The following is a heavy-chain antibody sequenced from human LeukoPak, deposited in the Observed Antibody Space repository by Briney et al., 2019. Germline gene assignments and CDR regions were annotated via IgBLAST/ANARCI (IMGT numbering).Heavy chain of an antibody. Sequence: GGSLRFSCSASGFTFSSYSMNWVRQAPGKGLEWVSYISSSSSTIYYADSVKGRFTISRDNAKNSLYLQMNSLRAEDTAVYYCARDPRIAARPPFDYWGQGTLVTVSS. CDR2: ISSSSSTI. CDR3: ARDPRIAARPPFDY. CDR1: GFTFSSYS. V-gene: IGHV3-48*01. J-gene: IGHJ4*02. D-gene: IGHD6-6*01.